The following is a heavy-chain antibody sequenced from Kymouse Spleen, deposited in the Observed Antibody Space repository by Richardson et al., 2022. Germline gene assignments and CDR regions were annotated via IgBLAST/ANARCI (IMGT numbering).Heavy chain of an antibody. V-gene: IGHV3-33*01. CDR2: IWYDGSNK. D-gene: IGHD3-3*01. CDR3: ARELWSGFYFDY. Sequence: QVQLVESGGGVVQPGRSLRLSCAASGFTFSSYGMHWVRQAPGKGLEWVAVIWYDGSNKYYADSVKGRFTISRDNSKNTLYLQMNSLRAEDTAVYYCARELWSGFYFDYWGQGTLVTVSS. CDR1: GFTFSSYG. J-gene: IGHJ4*02.